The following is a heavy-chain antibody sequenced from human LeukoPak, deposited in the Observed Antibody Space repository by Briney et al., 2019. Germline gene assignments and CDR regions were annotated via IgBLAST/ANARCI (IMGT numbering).Heavy chain of an antibody. CDR2: INPNSGGT. D-gene: IGHD6-19*01. V-gene: IGHV1-2*02. CDR1: GYTFTGYY. J-gene: IGHJ4*02. CDR3: AREGRDYSSGWYTGSGFDY. Sequence: ASVKVSCKASGYTFTGYYMHWVRQAPGQGLEWMGGINPNSGGTNYAQKFQGRVTMTRDTSIITAYMELSRLRSDDTAVYYCAREGRDYSSGWYTGSGFDYWGQGTLVTVSS.